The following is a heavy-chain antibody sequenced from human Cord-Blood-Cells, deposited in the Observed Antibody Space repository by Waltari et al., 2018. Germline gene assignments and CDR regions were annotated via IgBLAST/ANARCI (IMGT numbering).Heavy chain of an antibody. J-gene: IGHJ4*02. D-gene: IGHD2-2*02. CDR3: ARGYCSSTSCYTRRGNYFDY. CDR2: INHSGST. V-gene: IGHV4-34*01. Sequence: QVQLQLCGAGRLKPSEPLSLTCAVYGASFSVYYPCWLLPPLAKGLEWIGEINHSGSTNYNPSLKSRVTISVDTSKNQFSLKLSSVTAADTAVYYCARGYCSSTSCYTRRGNYFDYWGQGTLVTVSS. CDR1: GASFSVYY.